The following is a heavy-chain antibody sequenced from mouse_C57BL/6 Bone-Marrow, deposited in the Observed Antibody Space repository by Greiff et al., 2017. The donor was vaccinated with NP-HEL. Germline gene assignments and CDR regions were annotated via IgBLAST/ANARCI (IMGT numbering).Heavy chain of an antibody. Sequence: QVQLQQPGAELVKPGASVKLSCKASGYTFTSYWMHWVKQRPGQGLEWIGMIHPNSGSTNYNEKFKSKATLTVDKSSSTAYMQLISLTSEDSAVYYCARLGYDYDTDYFDYWGQGTTLTVSS. J-gene: IGHJ2*01. D-gene: IGHD2-4*01. CDR1: GYTFTSYW. CDR2: IHPNSGST. V-gene: IGHV1-64*01. CDR3: ARLGYDYDTDYFDY.